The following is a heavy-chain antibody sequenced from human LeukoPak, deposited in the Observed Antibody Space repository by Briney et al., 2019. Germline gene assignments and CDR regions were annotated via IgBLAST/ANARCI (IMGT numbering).Heavy chain of an antibody. CDR2: TGADNDNT. CDR3: ARRVDRSSSYKV. Sequence: ASVKVSCKVSGLTLNSDGITWVRQVPGQGLQWMGWTGADNDNTNYAQIFQGRVTMTTDTSTRTVYMQLRSLTSDDTAVYFCARRVDRSSSYKVWGQGTLVTVSS. V-gene: IGHV1-18*01. D-gene: IGHD6-6*01. CDR1: GLTLNSDG. J-gene: IGHJ4*02.